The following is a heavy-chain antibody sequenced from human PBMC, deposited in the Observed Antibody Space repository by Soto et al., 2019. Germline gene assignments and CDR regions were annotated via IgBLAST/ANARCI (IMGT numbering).Heavy chain of an antibody. CDR3: ARDPSRGSDWARYLDL. D-gene: IGHD1-26*01. Sequence: EVQLVESGGGLVQPGGSLRLSCAASGFSFSNYAMEWVRQAPGKGLEWVSYISPSSSNIRYADCVKGRFTISTDNAKTSVFLQMNSLRADDTAVYCCARDPSRGSDWARYLDLWGRGTLVTVSS. V-gene: IGHV3-48*01. CDR2: ISPSSSNI. J-gene: IGHJ2*01. CDR1: GFSFSNYA.